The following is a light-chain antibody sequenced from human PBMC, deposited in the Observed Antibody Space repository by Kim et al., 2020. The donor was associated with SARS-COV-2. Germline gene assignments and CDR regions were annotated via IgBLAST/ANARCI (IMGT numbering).Light chain of an antibody. V-gene: IGKV1-5*03. Sequence: AFVGDRDTITCRASQSIGSSLAWYQQKPGKAPKLLIYMASNLESGVPSRFSGSGSGTDFTLAITSLQPDDFANYYCQQFTIYPWTFGQGTKVDIK. CDR2: MAS. CDR3: QQFTIYPWT. J-gene: IGKJ1*01. CDR1: QSIGSS.